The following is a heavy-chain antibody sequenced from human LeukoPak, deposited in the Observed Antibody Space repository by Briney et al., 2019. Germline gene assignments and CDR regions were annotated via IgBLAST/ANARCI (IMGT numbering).Heavy chain of an antibody. CDR3: ARAPNQYQNYDSSGGAWGYC. CDR1: GGTFSSYA. Sequence: GASVKVSCKASGGTFSSYAISWVRQAPGQGLEWMGGIIPIFGTANYAQKFQGRVTITADESTSTAYMELSSLRSEDTAVYYCARAPNQYQNYDSSGGAWGYCWGQGTLVTVSS. J-gene: IGHJ4*02. CDR2: IIPIFGTA. D-gene: IGHD3-22*01. V-gene: IGHV1-69*13.